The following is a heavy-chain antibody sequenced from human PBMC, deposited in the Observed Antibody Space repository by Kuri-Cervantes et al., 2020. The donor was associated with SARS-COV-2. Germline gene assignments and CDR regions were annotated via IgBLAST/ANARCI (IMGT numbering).Heavy chain of an antibody. V-gene: IGHV3-30*02. J-gene: IGHJ4*02. CDR3: ATVFPPDTYHFDY. CDR1: GFTFSSYG. D-gene: IGHD2-2*01. CDR2: IRYDGSNK. Sequence: GGSLRLSCAASGFTFSSYGMHWVRQAPGKGLEWVAFIRYDGSNKYYADSVKGRFTISRDNSKSALYLQMNSLRAEDTAVYYCATVFPPDTYHFDYWGQGTLVTVSS.